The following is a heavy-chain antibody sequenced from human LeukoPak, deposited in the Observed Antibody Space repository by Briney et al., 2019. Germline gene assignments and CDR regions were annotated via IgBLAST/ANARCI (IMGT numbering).Heavy chain of an antibody. CDR1: GYTFTSYG. CDR2: ISTYNGNT. J-gene: IGHJ5*02. V-gene: IGHV1-18*01. CDR3: ARNGGSSFDP. Sequence: ASVKVSCKASGYTFTSYGISWVRQAPGQGLEWMGWISTYNGNTNYAQKFQGRATMTRDMSTSTVYMELSSLRSEDTAVYYCARNGGSSFDPWGQGTLVTVSS.